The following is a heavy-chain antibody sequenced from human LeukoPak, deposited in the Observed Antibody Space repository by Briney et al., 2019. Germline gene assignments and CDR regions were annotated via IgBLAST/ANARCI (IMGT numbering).Heavy chain of an antibody. CDR3: ASSPVRGVLYGMDA. D-gene: IGHD3-10*01. Sequence: GSSVKVSCKASGGTFSSYAISWVRQPPGQGLEWMGGIIPMFGTANYAQKCQGRVTITAHQSTSTAYMELSSLRSEDTAVYYCASSPVRGVLYGMDAWGKGTTVTVSS. J-gene: IGHJ6*04. CDR2: IIPMFGTA. CDR1: GGTFSSYA. V-gene: IGHV1-69*01.